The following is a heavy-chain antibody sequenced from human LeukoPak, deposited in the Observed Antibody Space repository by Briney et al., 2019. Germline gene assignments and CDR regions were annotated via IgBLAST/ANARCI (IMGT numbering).Heavy chain of an antibody. V-gene: IGHV5-51*01. J-gene: IGHJ4*02. Sequence: GKSLKISCEGSGYRFTSYWIGWVRQMPGKGLEWMGLIYPDDSDTRYSPSFQGQVTISADKSISTAYLQWSSLKASDTAMYYCAIGGDSTTSCYRCFDYWGQGTLVTVSS. CDR1: GYRFTSYW. CDR2: IYPDDSDT. CDR3: AIGGDSTTSCYRCFDY. D-gene: IGHD2-2*02.